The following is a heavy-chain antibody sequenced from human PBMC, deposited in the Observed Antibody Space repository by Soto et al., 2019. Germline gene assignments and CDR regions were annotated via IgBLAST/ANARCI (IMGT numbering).Heavy chain of an antibody. CDR1: GYTLTELS. CDR3: ATVTAAGGRMYYYYMDV. D-gene: IGHD6-13*01. V-gene: IGHV1-24*01. CDR2: FDPEDGET. Sequence: ASVKVSCKVSGYTLTELSMHWVRQAPGKGLEWMGGFDPEDGETIYAQKFQGRDTMTEDTSTDTAYMELSSLRSEDTAVYYCATVTAAGGRMYYYYMDVWGKGTTVIVSS. J-gene: IGHJ6*03.